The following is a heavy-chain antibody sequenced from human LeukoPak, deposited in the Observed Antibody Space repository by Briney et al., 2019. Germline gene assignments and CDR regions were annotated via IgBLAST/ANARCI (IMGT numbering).Heavy chain of an antibody. CDR2: IYYSGST. J-gene: IGHJ4*02. D-gene: IGHD4-17*01. CDR3: ARGVYGDYEGY. CDR1: AGSISSGGYY. Sequence: PSETLSLTCTVSAGSISSGGYYWSWIRQHPGKGLEWIGYIYYSGSTYYNPSLKSRVTISVDTSKNQFSLKLSSVTAADTAVYYCARGVYGDYEGYWGQGTLVTVSS. V-gene: IGHV4-31*03.